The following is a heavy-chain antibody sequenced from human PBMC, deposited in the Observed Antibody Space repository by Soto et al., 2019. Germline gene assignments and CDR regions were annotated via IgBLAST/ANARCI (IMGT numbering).Heavy chain of an antibody. Sequence: ASVKVSCKASGYTFTGYYMHWARQAPGQGLEWMGWINPNSGGTNYAQKFQGWVTMTRDTSISTAYMELSRLRSDDTAVYYCARDWSSGSSEGIAAAGRSYYFDYWGQGTLVTVSS. CDR2: INPNSGGT. D-gene: IGHD6-13*01. J-gene: IGHJ4*02. V-gene: IGHV1-2*04. CDR1: GYTFTGYY. CDR3: ARDWSSGSSEGIAAAGRSYYFDY.